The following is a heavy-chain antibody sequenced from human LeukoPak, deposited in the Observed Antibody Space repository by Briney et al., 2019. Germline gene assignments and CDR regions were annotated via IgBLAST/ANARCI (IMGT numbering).Heavy chain of an antibody. CDR2: ITNDGSST. Sequence: GGSLRLSCAASGLTFSSHWMHWVRHAPGKGLVWVSRITNDGSSTTYADSVKGRFTISRDNAKNMLYLQVNSLRAEDTAVYYCARLSGYSSIDYWGQGALVTVSS. CDR3: ARLSGYSSIDY. CDR1: GLTFSSHW. J-gene: IGHJ4*02. D-gene: IGHD6-13*01. V-gene: IGHV3-74*01.